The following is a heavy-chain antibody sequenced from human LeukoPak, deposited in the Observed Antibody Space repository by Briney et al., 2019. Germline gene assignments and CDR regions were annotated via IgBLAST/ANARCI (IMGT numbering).Heavy chain of an antibody. CDR1: GFTVSSYW. J-gene: IGHJ3*02. V-gene: IGHV3-7*01. Sequence: GGSLRLSCAASGFTVSSYWMSWVRQAPGKGLEWVANIKQDGSEIYYVDSVKGRFTISRDNSKNTLYLQMNSLRAEDTAVYYCAKDSDAFDIWGQGTMVTVSS. CDR3: AKDSDAFDI. CDR2: IKQDGSEI.